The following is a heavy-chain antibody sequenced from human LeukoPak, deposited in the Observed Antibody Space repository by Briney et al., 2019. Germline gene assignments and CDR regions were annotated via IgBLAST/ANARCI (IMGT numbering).Heavy chain of an antibody. J-gene: IGHJ4*02. V-gene: IGHV3-23*01. CDR1: GFTFSSYA. D-gene: IGHD6-13*01. CDR2: ISGSGGST. CDR3: ARSGSGTPYFDY. Sequence: GGSLRLSCAASGFTFSSYAMSWVRQAPGKGLEWVSAISGSGGSTYYADSVKGRFTISRQNSQNTLYLQMDSLRTEDTAVYYCARSGSGTPYFDYWGQGTLVTVSS.